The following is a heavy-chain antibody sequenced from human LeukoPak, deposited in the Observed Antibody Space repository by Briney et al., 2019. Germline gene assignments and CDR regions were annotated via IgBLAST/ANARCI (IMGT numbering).Heavy chain of an antibody. CDR1: GFTFSSYS. Sequence: GGSLRLSCAASGFTFSSYSMNWVRQAPGKGLEWVSSISSSSSYIYYADSVKGRFTISRDNAKNSLYLQLNSLRAEDTALYYCARDLHYYVAMDVWGQGTTVTVSS. J-gene: IGHJ6*02. CDR2: ISSSSSYI. V-gene: IGHV3-21*04. CDR3: ARDLHYYVAMDV. D-gene: IGHD3-10*02.